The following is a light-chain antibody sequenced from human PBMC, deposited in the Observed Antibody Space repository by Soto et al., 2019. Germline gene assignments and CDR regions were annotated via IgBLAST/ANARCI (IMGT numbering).Light chain of an antibody. CDR2: EDN. Sequence: NFMLTQPHSVSESPGKTVTISCTRSSGSIASNYVQWYQQRPGSAPTTVIYEDNHRPSGVPDRFSGSIDSSSNSASLTISGLKTEDEADYFCQSYDSSTVVFGGGTKRTVL. V-gene: IGLV6-57*04. CDR3: QSYDSSTVV. J-gene: IGLJ2*01. CDR1: SGSIASNY.